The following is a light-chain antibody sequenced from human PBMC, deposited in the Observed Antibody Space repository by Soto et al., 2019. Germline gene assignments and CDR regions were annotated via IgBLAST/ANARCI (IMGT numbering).Light chain of an antibody. J-gene: IGKJ2*01. CDR2: DIS. Sequence: EIVLTQFPATLSLSPGERATLSCRASQSVSSYLAWYQQKPGQAPRLLIYDISNRATGIPARFIGSGYGTDFTLTISSLEPEDSAVYYCQQRNAWPRNTFGQGTKLEI. CDR1: QSVSSY. CDR3: QQRNAWPRNT. V-gene: IGKV3-11*01.